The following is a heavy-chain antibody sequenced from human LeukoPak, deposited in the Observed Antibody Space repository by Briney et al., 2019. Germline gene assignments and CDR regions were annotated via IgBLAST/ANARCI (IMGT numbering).Heavy chain of an antibody. CDR3: ARDEFRAVAGRGNDY. CDR2: ISSSSSYI. CDR1: GFTFSSYS. Sequence: GGSLRLACAASGFTFSSYSMNWVRQAPGKGLEWVSSISSSSSYIYYADSVKGRFTISRDNAKNSLYLQMNSLRAEDTAVYYCARDEFRAVAGRGNDYWGQGTLVTVSS. J-gene: IGHJ4*02. D-gene: IGHD6-19*01. V-gene: IGHV3-21*01.